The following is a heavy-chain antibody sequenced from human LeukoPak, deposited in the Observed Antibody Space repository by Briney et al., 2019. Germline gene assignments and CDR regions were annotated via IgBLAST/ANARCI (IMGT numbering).Heavy chain of an antibody. D-gene: IGHD3-10*01. CDR3: ARGGYYGSGNDFRFDP. CDR1: GGSISSYY. Sequence: SETLSLTCTVSGGSISSYYWSWIRQPPGKGLEWIGYIYCSGSTNYNPSLKSRVTISVDTSKNQFSLKLTPVTAADTAVYFCARGGYYGSGNDFRFDPWGQGTLVAVSS. CDR2: IYCSGST. V-gene: IGHV4-59*01. J-gene: IGHJ5*02.